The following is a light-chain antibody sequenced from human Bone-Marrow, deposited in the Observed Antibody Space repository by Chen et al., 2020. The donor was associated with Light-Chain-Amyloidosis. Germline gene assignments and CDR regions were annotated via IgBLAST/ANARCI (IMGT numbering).Light chain of an antibody. Sequence: DIQMTQSPSSLSASVGDRVTITCRASQGIINNLAWYQQRPGKVPKLLIYAASTLQSGVPSRFGGSGSGADFTLTISSLQPEDVATYYCQKYDSAPLTFGGGTKVEIK. CDR1: QGIINN. CDR3: QKYDSAPLT. V-gene: IGKV1-27*01. J-gene: IGKJ4*01. CDR2: AAS.